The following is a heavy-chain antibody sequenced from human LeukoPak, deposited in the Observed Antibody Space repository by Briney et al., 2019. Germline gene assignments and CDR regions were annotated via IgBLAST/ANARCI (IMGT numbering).Heavy chain of an antibody. CDR1: GSTFSSYA. D-gene: IGHD3-10*01. CDR3: AKDQGSGITYFDY. Sequence: GGSLRLSCAASGSTFSSYAMSWVRQAPGKGLEWVSAISGSGGSTYYADSVKGRFTISRDNSKNTLYLQMNSLRAEDTAVYYCAKDQGSGITYFDYWGQGTLVTVSS. V-gene: IGHV3-23*01. J-gene: IGHJ4*02. CDR2: ISGSGGST.